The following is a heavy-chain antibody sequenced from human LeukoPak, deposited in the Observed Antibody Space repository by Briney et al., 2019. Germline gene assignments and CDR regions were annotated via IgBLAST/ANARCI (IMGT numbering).Heavy chain of an antibody. D-gene: IGHD6-6*01. CDR1: GFTFSYYW. V-gene: IGHV3-7*01. J-gene: IGHJ4*02. CDR3: ARAQFDVDSSSHFDY. Sequence: GGSLRLSCAASGFTFSYYWMSWVRQAPGKGLEWVATIKQGGGENYYVDSVKGRFTISRDNAKNSLYLQMNSLRAEDTAVYYCARAQFDVDSSSHFDYWGQGTLVTVSS. CDR2: IKQGGGEN.